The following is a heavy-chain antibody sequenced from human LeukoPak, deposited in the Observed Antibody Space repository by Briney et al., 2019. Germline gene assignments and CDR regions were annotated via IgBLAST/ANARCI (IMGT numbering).Heavy chain of an antibody. D-gene: IGHD3-9*01. CDR1: GFTFSSYG. CDR2: ISGSGGST. Sequence: GGSLRLSCAASGFTFSSYGMSWVRQAPGKGLEWVSAISGSGGSTYYADSVKGRFTISRDNSKNTLYLQMNSLRAEDTAVYYCAKAQLGYDILTGYYGIYYFAYWGQGTLVTVSS. V-gene: IGHV3-23*01. J-gene: IGHJ4*02. CDR3: AKAQLGYDILTGYYGIYYFAY.